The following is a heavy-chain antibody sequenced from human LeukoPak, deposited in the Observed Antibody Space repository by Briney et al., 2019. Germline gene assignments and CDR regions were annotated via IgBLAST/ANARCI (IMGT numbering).Heavy chain of an antibody. CDR1: GGSMSSGDYY. CDR2: SHYSGNT. J-gene: IGHJ4*02. CDR3: ARPRYCSGGGCYYYINY. Sequence: SETLSLTCTVSGGSMSSGDYYWAWIRQPPGKGLEWIGSSHYSGNTYYNPSLKSRVTMSVDTSKNHFSLKLSSVTAADVALYYCARPRYCSGGGCYYYINYWGQGTLVTVSS. V-gene: IGHV4-39*02. D-gene: IGHD2-15*01.